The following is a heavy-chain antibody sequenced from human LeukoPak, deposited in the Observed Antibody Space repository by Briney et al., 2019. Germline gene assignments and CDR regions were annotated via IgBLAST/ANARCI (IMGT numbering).Heavy chain of an antibody. CDR3: ARDGYNYFPNDAFDI. Sequence: SVKVSCKAAGGTFSIYAISWVRQAPGQGLEWMGGIIPIFGTANYAQKFQGRFTITTDESTSTAYMELSSLRSEDTAVYYCARDGYNYFPNDAFDIWGQGTMVTVSS. CDR1: GGTFSIYA. J-gene: IGHJ3*02. CDR2: IIPIFGTA. V-gene: IGHV1-69*05. D-gene: IGHD5-24*01.